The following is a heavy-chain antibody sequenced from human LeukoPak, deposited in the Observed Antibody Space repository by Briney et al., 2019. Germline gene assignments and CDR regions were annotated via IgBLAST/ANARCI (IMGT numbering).Heavy chain of an antibody. D-gene: IGHD3-3*01. CDR2: INTKTGRT. CDR3: ARADFIDAGPYVIAP. V-gene: IGHV1-2*02. J-gene: IGHJ5*02. Sequence: ASVKVSCKTSGYTFTDYYIHWVRQAPGQGLEWMGWINTKTGRTSFARTFQGRVTLTRDPSITTVYMDMAWLTSGDTAIYFCARADFIDAGPYVIAPWGQGTLVTVSS. CDR1: GYTFTDYY.